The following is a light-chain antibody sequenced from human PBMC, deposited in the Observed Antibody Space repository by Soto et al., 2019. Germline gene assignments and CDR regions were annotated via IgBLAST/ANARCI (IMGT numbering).Light chain of an antibody. V-gene: IGKV3-15*01. Sequence: EIVMTQSPATLSVSPGERATLSCRASQSVSSNLAWYQQKPGQAPRLLIYGASTRATGIPARFSGSGPGTEFTLTISSLQSEHFAVYYCQQYNNWPPVITFGQGTRLEIK. J-gene: IGKJ5*01. CDR3: QQYNNWPPVIT. CDR1: QSVSSN. CDR2: GAS.